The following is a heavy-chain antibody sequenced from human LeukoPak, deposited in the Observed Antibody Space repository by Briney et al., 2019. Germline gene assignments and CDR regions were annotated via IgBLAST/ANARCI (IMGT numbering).Heavy chain of an antibody. J-gene: IGHJ4*02. V-gene: IGHV4-39*07. CDR2: INYSGST. Sequence: PSETLSLTCTVSGGCITSNNYYCGWIRQPPGKGLEWIASINYSGSTYYNPSLKSRVTTSVDTSKNQFSLKLSSVTATDTAVYYCAKRPDCSTTNCFRFEYWGQGTLVTVSS. D-gene: IGHD2-2*01. CDR1: GGCITSNNYY. CDR3: AKRPDCSTTNCFRFEY.